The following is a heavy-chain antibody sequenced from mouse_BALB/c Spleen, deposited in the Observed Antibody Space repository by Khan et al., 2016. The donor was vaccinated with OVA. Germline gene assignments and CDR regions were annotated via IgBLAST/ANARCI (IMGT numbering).Heavy chain of an antibody. V-gene: IGHV2-2*02. D-gene: IGHD2-14*01. Sequence: QVQLQQSGPGLVQPSQSLSVTCTVSGFSLTSYGVHWVRQSPGKGLEWLGVIWSGGSTDYNAAFISRLSISKDNSKSQVFFKMNSLQANDTAIYYCARIFIGTTDYAMDYWGQGTSVTVSS. CDR2: IWSGGST. J-gene: IGHJ4*01. CDR3: ARIFIGTTDYAMDY. CDR1: GFSLTSYG.